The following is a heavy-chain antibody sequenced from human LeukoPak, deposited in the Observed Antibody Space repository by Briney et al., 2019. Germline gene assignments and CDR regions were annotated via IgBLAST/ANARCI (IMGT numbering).Heavy chain of an antibody. V-gene: IGHV4-39*01. CDR2: IYYSGST. Sequence: PSEAMSLTCTVSGGSISSSRYYWGWIGQPPGKGLEWIGSIYYSGSTYYNPSLKSRVTISVDTSKNQFSLKLSSVTAADTAVYYCASKGATYSSSWYYFDYWGQGTLVTVSS. CDR3: ASKGATYSSSWYYFDY. D-gene: IGHD6-13*01. J-gene: IGHJ4*02. CDR1: GGSISSSRYY.